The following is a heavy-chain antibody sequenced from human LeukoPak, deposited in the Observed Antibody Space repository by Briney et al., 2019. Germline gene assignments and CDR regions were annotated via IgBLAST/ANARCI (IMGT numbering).Heavy chain of an antibody. D-gene: IGHD5-24*01. V-gene: IGHV3-30*01. CDR1: GFTFSSYA. J-gene: IGHJ4*02. CDR2: ISYDGSNK. CDR3: ARVVRRDGYNFFDY. Sequence: GGSLRLSCAASGFTFSSYAMHWVRQAPGKGLEWVAVISYDGSNKYYADSVKGRFTISRDDSKNTLYLQMNSLRAEDTAVYYCARVVRRDGYNFFDYWGQGTLVTVSS.